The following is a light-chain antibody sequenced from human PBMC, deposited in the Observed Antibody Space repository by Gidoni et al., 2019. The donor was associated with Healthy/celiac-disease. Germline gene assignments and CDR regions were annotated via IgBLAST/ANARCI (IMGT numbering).Light chain of an antibody. V-gene: IGKV1-9*01. CDR1: QGISSY. CDR3: QQLNSYPPT. Sequence: DIQLTQSPSFLSASVGDRVTITCRASQGISSYLAWYQQKPGKAPKLLIYAASTLQSGVPSRFSGSGSGPEFTLTISSLQPADFATYYCQQLNSYPPTCXPXTKVDIK. CDR2: AAS. J-gene: IGKJ3*01.